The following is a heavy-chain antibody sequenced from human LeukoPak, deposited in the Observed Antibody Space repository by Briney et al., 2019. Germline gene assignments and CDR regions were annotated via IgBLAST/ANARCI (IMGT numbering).Heavy chain of an antibody. CDR3: ARGGSSWYSDWFDP. CDR1: GGSISSGSYY. D-gene: IGHD6-13*01. J-gene: IGHJ5*02. Sequence: PSETLSLTCTVSGGSISSGSYYWSWIRQPAGKGLEWIGRIYTSGSTNYNPSLKSRVTISVDTSKYQFSLKLSSVTAADTAVYYCARGGSSWYSDWFDPWGQGTLVTVSS. V-gene: IGHV4-61*02. CDR2: IYTSGST.